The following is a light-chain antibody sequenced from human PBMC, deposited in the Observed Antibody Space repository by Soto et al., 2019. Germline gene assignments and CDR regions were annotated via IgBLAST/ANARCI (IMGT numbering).Light chain of an antibody. Sequence: EIVMTQSPATLSWSGGERATRCWRASQSVSSSYLAWYQQKPGQAPRLXIYGASSRATGIPDRFSGSGSGTDFTLTISRLEPEDFAVYYCQQYGSSPPTFGQGTKVDIK. J-gene: IGKJ1*01. CDR1: QSVSSSY. V-gene: IGKV3-20*01. CDR3: QQYGSSPPT. CDR2: GAS.